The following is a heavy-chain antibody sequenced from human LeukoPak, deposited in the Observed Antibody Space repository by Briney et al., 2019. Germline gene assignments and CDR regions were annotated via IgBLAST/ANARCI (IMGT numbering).Heavy chain of an antibody. J-gene: IGHJ4*02. CDR3: ARVADYYDSSGYFDY. CDR2: IYYSGST. V-gene: IGHV4-59*01. Sequence: SETLSLTCTVSGGSISSYYWSWIRQPPGKGLEWIGYIYYSGSTNYNPSLKSRVTISVDTSKNQFSLKLSSVTAADTAVYYCARVADYYDSSGYFDYWGQGTLVTVSS. CDR1: GGSISSYY. D-gene: IGHD3-22*01.